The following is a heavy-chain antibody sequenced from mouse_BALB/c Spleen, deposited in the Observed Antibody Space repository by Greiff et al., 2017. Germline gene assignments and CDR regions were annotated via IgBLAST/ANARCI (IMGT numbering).Heavy chain of an antibody. Sequence: EVKLMESGAELVRSGASVKLSCTASGFNIKDYYMHWVKQRPEQGLEWIGWIDPENGDTEYAPKFQGKATMTADTSSNTAYLQLSSLTSEDTAVYYCNAAYYGNPAWFAYWGQGTLVTVSA. CDR1: GFNIKDYY. CDR2: IDPENGDT. V-gene: IGHV14-4*02. D-gene: IGHD2-10*01. J-gene: IGHJ3*01. CDR3: NAAYYGNPAWFAY.